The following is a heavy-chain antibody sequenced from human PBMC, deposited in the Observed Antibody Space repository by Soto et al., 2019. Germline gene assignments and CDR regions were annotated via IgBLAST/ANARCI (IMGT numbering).Heavy chain of an antibody. J-gene: IGHJ2*01. CDR1: GGTFSSYA. CDR3: ARSVDTAMVYWYFDL. V-gene: IGHV1-69*01. Sequence: QGQLVQSGAEVKKPGSSVKFSCKASGGTFSSYAISWVRQAPGQGLEWMGGIIPIFGTANYAQKFQGRVTITADEYTSTAYMELSSLRSEDTAVYDGARSVDTAMVYWYFDLWGRGTLVTVSS. CDR2: IIPIFGTA. D-gene: IGHD5-18*01.